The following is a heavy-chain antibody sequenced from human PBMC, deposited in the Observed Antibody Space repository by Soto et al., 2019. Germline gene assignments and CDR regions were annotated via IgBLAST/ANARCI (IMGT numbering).Heavy chain of an antibody. V-gene: IGHV1-18*01. D-gene: IGHD6-6*01. CDR3: ARGAVYSFSSNHCYYYGMDF. CDR2: ISAYNGNT. Sequence: ASVKVSCKASGYTFTSYGISWVRQAPGQGLEWMGWISAYNGNTNYAQKLQGRGTMTTDTSTSTAYMELRSLRSDDTAVYYCARGAVYSFSSNHCYYYGMDFWGQGTTVTGSS. CDR1: GYTFTSYG. J-gene: IGHJ6*02.